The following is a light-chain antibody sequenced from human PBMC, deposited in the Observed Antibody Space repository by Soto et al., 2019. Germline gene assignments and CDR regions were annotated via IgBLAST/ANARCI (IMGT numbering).Light chain of an antibody. Sequence: ERATLSCRASQSIGSYLAWYQHKLGQPPRLLIYDASNRATGIPVRFSGSGSGTDFTLTISSLEPEDFAVYYCQQRSTWPPFSFGPGTKVDT. CDR1: QSIGSY. V-gene: IGKV3-11*01. CDR2: DAS. J-gene: IGKJ3*01. CDR3: QQRSTWPPFS.